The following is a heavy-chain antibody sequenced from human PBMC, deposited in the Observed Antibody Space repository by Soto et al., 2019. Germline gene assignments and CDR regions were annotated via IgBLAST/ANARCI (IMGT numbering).Heavy chain of an antibody. CDR1: GFTFGDYA. CDR3: TRDRHYYDSSGYYKVWDY. V-gene: IGHV3-49*04. CDR2: IRSKAYGGTT. D-gene: IGHD3-22*01. J-gene: IGHJ4*02. Sequence: QPGGSLRLSCTASGFTFGDYAMSWVRQAPGKGLEWVGFIRSKAYGGTTEYAASVKGRFTISRDDSKSIAYLQMNSLKTEDTAVYYCTRDRHYYDSSGYYKVWDYWGQGT.